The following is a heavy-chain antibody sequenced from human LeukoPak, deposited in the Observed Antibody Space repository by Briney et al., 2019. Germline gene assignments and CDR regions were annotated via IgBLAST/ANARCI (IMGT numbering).Heavy chain of an antibody. J-gene: IGHJ4*02. D-gene: IGHD5-12*01. CDR1: GFTFSSYS. CDR2: ISTSSGTI. CDR3: VRGGLDH. Sequence: PGGSLRLSCAASGFTFSSYSMNWVRQTPGKGLEWVSYISTSSGTIYYADSVKGRFSISRDKAKNSLYLQMNSLRAEDTAVYYCVRGGLDHWGQGALVTVSS. V-gene: IGHV3-48*01.